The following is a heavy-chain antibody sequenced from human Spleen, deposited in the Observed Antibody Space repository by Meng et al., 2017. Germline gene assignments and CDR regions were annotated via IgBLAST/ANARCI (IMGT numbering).Heavy chain of an antibody. V-gene: IGHV5-51*01. J-gene: IGHJ4*02. D-gene: IGHD3-10*01. CDR2: IHPGDSDT. Sequence: GESLKISCKGSGYSFTNYWIGWVRQMPGKGLEWMGIIHPGDSDTRYSPSFQGQVTISADKSITTAYLQWSSLKASDTALYYCAKHQLKNGSGTYVDFWGQGTLVTVSS. CDR3: AKHQLKNGSGTYVDF. CDR1: GYSFTNYW.